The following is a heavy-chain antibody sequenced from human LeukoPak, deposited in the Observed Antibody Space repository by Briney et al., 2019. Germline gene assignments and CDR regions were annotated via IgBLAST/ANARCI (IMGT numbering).Heavy chain of an antibody. J-gene: IGHJ2*01. Sequence: GGSLRLSCAASGFTFSSYEMNWVRQAPGKGLEWVSSISSSSSYIYYADSVKGRFTISRDNAKNSLYLQMNSLRAEDTAVYYCARSDNKQGRNQWYFDLWGRGTLVTASS. CDR3: ARSDNKQGRNQWYFDL. V-gene: IGHV3-21*01. D-gene: IGHD6-19*01. CDR1: GFTFSSYE. CDR2: ISSSSSYI.